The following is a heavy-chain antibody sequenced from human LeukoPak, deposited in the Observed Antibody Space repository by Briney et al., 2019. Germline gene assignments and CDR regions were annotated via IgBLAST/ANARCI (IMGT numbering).Heavy chain of an antibody. CDR1: GFTFSSYW. J-gene: IGHJ4*02. CDR3: ARDVYSYNY. V-gene: IGHV3-7*01. Sequence: GGSLRLSCAASGFTFSSYWTSWVRQDPGKGLEWVANIKQDGSEKYYVDSVKGRFTISRDNAKNSLYLQMNSLRAEDTAVYYCARDVYSYNYWGQGTLVTVSS. D-gene: IGHD3-16*02. CDR2: IKQDGSEK.